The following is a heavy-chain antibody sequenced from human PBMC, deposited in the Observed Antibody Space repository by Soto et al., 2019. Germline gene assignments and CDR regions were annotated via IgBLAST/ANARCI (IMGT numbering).Heavy chain of an antibody. Sequence: GGSLRLSCAASGFTFSSYWMSWVRQAPGKGLEWVANIKQDGSEKYYVDSVKGRFTISRDNAKNSLYLQMNSLRAEDTAVYYCASQQYYDILTGYYTPGYFDYWGQGTLVTVSS. V-gene: IGHV3-7*05. D-gene: IGHD3-9*01. CDR2: IKQDGSEK. J-gene: IGHJ4*02. CDR3: ASQQYYDILTGYYTPGYFDY. CDR1: GFTFSSYW.